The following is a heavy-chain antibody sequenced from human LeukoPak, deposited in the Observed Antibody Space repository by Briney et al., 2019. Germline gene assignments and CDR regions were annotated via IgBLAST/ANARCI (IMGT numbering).Heavy chain of an antibody. CDR1: GGSISSYY. CDR3: ARTQQLRYYYYYMDV. J-gene: IGHJ6*03. V-gene: IGHV4-59*01. Sequence: KPSETLSLTCTVSGGSISSYYWSWIRQPPGKGLEWIGYIYYSGSTNYNPSLKSRVTISVDTSKNQFSLKLSSVTAADTAVYYCARTQQLRYYYYYMDVWGKGTTVTVSS. D-gene: IGHD6-13*01. CDR2: IYYSGST.